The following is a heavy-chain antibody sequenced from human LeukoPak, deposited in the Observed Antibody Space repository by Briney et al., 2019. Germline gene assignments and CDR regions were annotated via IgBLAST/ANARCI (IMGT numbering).Heavy chain of an antibody. CDR2: IYSGGST. V-gene: IGHV3-53*01. CDR1: GFTVSSNY. D-gene: IGHD3-10*01. Sequence: PGGSLRLSCAASGFTVSSNYMSWVRQAPGKGLEWVSVIYSGGSTYYADSVKGRFSISRDNSKNTLYLQMNSLRAEDTAVYYCAKGGYYYGSGRHDFEYWGQGTLVTVSS. CDR3: AKGGYYYGSGRHDFEY. J-gene: IGHJ4*02.